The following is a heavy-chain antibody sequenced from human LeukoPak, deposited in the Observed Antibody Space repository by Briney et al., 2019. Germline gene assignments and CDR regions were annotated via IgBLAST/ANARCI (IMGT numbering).Heavy chain of an antibody. CDR2: ISSTGSTI. J-gene: IGHJ4*02. CDR1: GFTFSIYE. V-gene: IGHV3-48*03. D-gene: IGHD3-22*01. Sequence: GGSLRLSCAASGFTFSIYEMNWVRQAPGKGLEWISYISSTGSTIYYADSVKGRFTISRDNAKNSLDLQMNSLRAEDTAVYYCAKVGYYYDSSGYYGGGYFDYWGQGTLVTVSS. CDR3: AKVGYYYDSSGYYGGGYFDY.